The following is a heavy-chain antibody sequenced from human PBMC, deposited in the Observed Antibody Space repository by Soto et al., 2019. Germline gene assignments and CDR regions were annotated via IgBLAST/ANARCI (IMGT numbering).Heavy chain of an antibody. J-gene: IGHJ4*02. CDR3: AREYSSGWYGPGY. CDR1: GFTFSSYS. D-gene: IGHD6-19*01. Sequence: EVQLVESGGGLVKPGGSLRLSCAASGFTFSSYSMNWVRQAPGKGLEWVSSISSSSSYIYYADSVKGRFTISRDNAKNSLYLQMNSLRAEDTAVYYCAREYSSGWYGPGYWGQGTLVTVSS. CDR2: ISSSSSYI. V-gene: IGHV3-21*01.